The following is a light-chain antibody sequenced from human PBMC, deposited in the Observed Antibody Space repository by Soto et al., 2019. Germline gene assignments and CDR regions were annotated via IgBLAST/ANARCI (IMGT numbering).Light chain of an antibody. Sequence: EIVMTQSPATLSVSPGERATLSCRASQSVSSNLAWYQQKPGQAPRLLIYGASTRATGIPARFSGSGSGTEFTLTTSSLQSEEFSVNYCQQYNNWPPWTFGQGTKVEIK. CDR2: GAS. J-gene: IGKJ1*01. V-gene: IGKV3-15*01. CDR3: QQYNNWPPWT. CDR1: QSVSSN.